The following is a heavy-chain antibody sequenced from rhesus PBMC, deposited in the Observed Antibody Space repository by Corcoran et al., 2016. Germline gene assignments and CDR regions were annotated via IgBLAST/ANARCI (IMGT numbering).Heavy chain of an antibody. CDR2: ISNGGSST. J-gene: IGHJ4*01. Sequence: EVQLVESGGGLAKPGGSLRLSCAVSGFTFSDYYMDWVRQAPGKGLEWVSRISNGGSSTWYADSVKGRFTISRENAKNTLYLQMDSLRAEDTAVYYCARVSGQQRLARFDYWGQGVLVTVSS. CDR3: ARVSGQQRLARFDY. V-gene: IGHV3-178*01. CDR1: GFTFSDYY. D-gene: IGHD6-31*01.